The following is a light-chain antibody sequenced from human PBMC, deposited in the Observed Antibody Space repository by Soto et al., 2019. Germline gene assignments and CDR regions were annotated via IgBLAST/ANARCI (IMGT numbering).Light chain of an antibody. CDR2: DVS. V-gene: IGKV3-15*01. CDR3: QQYNNWPFS. J-gene: IGKJ5*01. CDR1: QSVSTN. Sequence: EIVLTHSPGTLSFSPGEIATLSFRASQSVSTNFAWYQQKSGQSPRLLIYDVSIRATGVPARFSGTGSETDFTLTISGLQSEDSAVYFCQQYNNWPFSFGQGTRLEIK.